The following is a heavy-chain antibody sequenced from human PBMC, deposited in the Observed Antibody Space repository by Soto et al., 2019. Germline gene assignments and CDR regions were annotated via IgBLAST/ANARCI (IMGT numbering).Heavy chain of an antibody. J-gene: IGHJ6*02. V-gene: IGHV3-30*18. D-gene: IGHD2-2*01. Sequence: GGSLRLSCAASGFTFSSYGMHWVRQAPGKGLEWVAVISYDGSNKYYADSVKGRFTISRDNSKNTLYLQMNSLRAEDTAVYYCAKGQHCSSTSCYFYFYGMDVWGQGTTVTVSS. CDR3: AKGQHCSSTSCYFYFYGMDV. CDR2: ISYDGSNK. CDR1: GFTFSSYG.